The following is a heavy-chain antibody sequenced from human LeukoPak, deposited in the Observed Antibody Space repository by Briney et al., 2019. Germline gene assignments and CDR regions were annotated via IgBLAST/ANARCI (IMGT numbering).Heavy chain of an antibody. CDR1: GGSISSSSYY. D-gene: IGHD3-10*01. CDR3: ARVGGYYGSEPHFDY. Sequence: PSETLSLTCTVSGGSISSSSYYWGWIRQPPGKGLEWIGYIYYSGSTNYNPSLKSRVTISVDTSKNQFSLKLSSVTAADTAVYYCARVGGYYGSEPHFDYWGQGTLVTVSS. CDR2: IYYSGST. V-gene: IGHV4-61*05. J-gene: IGHJ4*02.